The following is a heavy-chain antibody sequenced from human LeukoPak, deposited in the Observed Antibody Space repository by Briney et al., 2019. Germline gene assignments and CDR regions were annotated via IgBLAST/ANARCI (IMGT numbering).Heavy chain of an antibody. V-gene: IGHV3-15*01. J-gene: IGHJ4*02. Sequence: GGSLRLSCAASGFTFSNAWMSWVRQAPGKGLEWVGRIKSKTDGGTTDYAAPVEGRFTISRDDSKNTLYLQMNSLKTEDTAVYYCTTAADYYDSSGYYHPNDYWGQGTLVTVSS. CDR2: IKSKTDGGTT. D-gene: IGHD3-22*01. CDR1: GFTFSNAW. CDR3: TTAADYYDSSGYYHPNDY.